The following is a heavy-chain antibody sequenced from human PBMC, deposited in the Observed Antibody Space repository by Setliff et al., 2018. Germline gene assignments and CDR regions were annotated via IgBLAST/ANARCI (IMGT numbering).Heavy chain of an antibody. D-gene: IGHD6-19*01. J-gene: IGHJ4*02. CDR2: ISASGNT. CDR1: GDSISSDNYY. V-gene: IGHV4-61*09. CDR3: ARGRGWYRASGTGLDY. Sequence: PSETLSLTCTVSGDSISSDNYYWNWIRQSAEKGLEWIGHISASGNTNYNPSFKSRVTISVDKSKNQFSLKLSSVTAADTAVYYCARGRGWYRASGTGLDYWGQGTLVTVSS.